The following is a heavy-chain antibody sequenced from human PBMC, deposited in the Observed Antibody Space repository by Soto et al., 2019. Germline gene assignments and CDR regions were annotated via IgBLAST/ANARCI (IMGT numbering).Heavy chain of an antibody. CDR1: VCSFSDYT. D-gene: IGHD3-10*01. CDR3: ARGLGGVPVEADFEY. CDR2: ISTSSSNI. V-gene: IGHV3-21*01. J-gene: IGHJ4*02. Sequence: PGGSLRLSCASSVCSFSDYTMTCVRHSPGKGLDWVSTISTSSSNIFYAASVKGRFTVSRDNAKNSLYLQMDNLRAEDTAVCFCARGLGGVPVEADFEYWGQGTLVSVSS.